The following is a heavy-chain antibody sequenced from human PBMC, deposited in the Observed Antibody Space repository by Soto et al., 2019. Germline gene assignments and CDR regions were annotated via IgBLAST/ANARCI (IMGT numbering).Heavy chain of an antibody. V-gene: IGHV3-7*05. CDR1: GFTFSSYY. CDR3: VRDILVPGSFVYFDY. Sequence: EVRLVESGGGLVQPGGSLRLSCVASGFTFSSYYMTWVRQAPGEGLEWVANMNQDGSEKYYVDSVKGRFIISRDNAENSLYLEVRSLRADDTAVYYCVRDILVPGSFVYFDYWGQGTLVTVSS. J-gene: IGHJ4*02. CDR2: MNQDGSEK. D-gene: IGHD2-8*02.